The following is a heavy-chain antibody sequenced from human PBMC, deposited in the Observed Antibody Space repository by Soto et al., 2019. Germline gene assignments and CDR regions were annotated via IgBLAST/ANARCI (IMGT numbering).Heavy chain of an antibody. V-gene: IGHV3-48*03. D-gene: IGHD6-13*01. J-gene: IGHJ5*02. CDR1: GFTFSSYE. Sequence: EVQLVESGGDFVQPGGSLRLSCAGSGFTFSSYEMNWVRQAPGKGLEWVSYISRSGDVIYYADSVKGRFTVSRDNAKNSLYLQMNSMRAEDTAVYYCALDVEGFCCSSWFDPWGPGPLVNVSS. CDR3: ALDVEGFCCSSWFDP. CDR2: ISRSGDVI.